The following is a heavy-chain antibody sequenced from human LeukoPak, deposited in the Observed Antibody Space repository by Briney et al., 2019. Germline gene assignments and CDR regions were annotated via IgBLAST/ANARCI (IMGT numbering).Heavy chain of an antibody. D-gene: IGHD3-10*01. J-gene: IGHJ5*02. CDR3: ARGGYGSGRLYPRVWFDP. V-gene: IGHV1-18*01. Sequence: GASVKVSCKASGYTFTSYGISWVRQAPGQGLEWMGWISAYNGNTNYAQKLQGRVTMTTDTSTSTAYMELRSLRSDDTAVYYCARGGYGSGRLYPRVWFDPWGQGTLVTVSS. CDR1: GYTFTSYG. CDR2: ISAYNGNT.